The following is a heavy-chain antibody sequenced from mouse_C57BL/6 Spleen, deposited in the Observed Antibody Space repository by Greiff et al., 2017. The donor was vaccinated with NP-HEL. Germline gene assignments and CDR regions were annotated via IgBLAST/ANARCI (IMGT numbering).Heavy chain of an antibody. D-gene: IGHD1-1*01. Sequence: EVQLQQSGPELVKPGASVKMSCKASGYTFTDYNMHWVKQSHGKSLEWIGYINPNNGGTSYNQKFKGKATLTVNKSSSTAYMELRSLTSEDSAVYYCVRERPLLLRFDYWGQGTTLIVSS. J-gene: IGHJ2*01. V-gene: IGHV1-22*01. CDR3: VRERPLLLRFDY. CDR2: INPNNGGT. CDR1: GYTFTDYN.